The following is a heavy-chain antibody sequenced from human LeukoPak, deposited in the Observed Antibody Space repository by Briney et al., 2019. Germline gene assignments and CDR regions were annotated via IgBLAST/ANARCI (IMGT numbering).Heavy chain of an antibody. J-gene: IGHJ6*03. V-gene: IGHV4-38-2*02. Sequence: SETLSLTCTVSGYSISSGYYWGWIRQPPGKGLEWIGSIYHSGSTYYNPSLKSRVTISVDTSTNQFSLKLSSVTAADTAVYYCASEVAEGARYYYYYMDVWGKGTTVTVSS. D-gene: IGHD2-15*01. CDR3: ASEVAEGARYYYYYMDV. CDR1: GYSISSGYY. CDR2: IYHSGST.